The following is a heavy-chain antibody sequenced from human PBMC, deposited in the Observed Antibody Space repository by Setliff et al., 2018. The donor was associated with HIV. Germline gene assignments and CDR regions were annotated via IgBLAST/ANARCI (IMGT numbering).Heavy chain of an antibody. CDR3: AKQGYSDSLYAFDV. CDR1: GYTFTAYY. V-gene: IGHV1-2*06. D-gene: IGHD1-26*01. CDR2: IHPNTGST. Sequence: ASVKVSCKTSGYTFTAYYIYWVRQAPGHGLELMGRIHPNTGSTNYLQEFQGRVTITRDTSMSTVYLALTGLTSDDTAVYYCAKQGYSDSLYAFDVWGQGTMVTVSS. J-gene: IGHJ3*01.